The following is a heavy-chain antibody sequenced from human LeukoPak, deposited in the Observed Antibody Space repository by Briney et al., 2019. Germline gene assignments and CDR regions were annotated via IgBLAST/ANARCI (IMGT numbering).Heavy chain of an antibody. V-gene: IGHV4-59*05. CDR3: ARLPRYCGGDCYRFDY. J-gene: IGHJ4*02. CDR2: IYYSGST. D-gene: IGHD2-21*02. Sequence: PSETLSLTCTVSGGSISSYYWSWIRQPAGKGLEWIGSIYYSGSTYYNPSLKSRVTISVDTSKNQFSLKLSSVTAADTAVYYCARLPRYCGGDCYRFDYWGQGPWSPSPQ. CDR1: GGSISSYY.